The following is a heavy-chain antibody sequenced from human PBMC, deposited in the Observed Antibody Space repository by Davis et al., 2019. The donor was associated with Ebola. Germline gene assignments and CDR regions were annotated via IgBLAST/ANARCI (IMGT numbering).Heavy chain of an antibody. J-gene: IGHJ4*02. CDR2: ISGSGGST. Sequence: GESLNTSCASSGSTSSSYAMSWVRQAPGKGLEWVSAISGSGGSTYYADSVKGRFTISRDNSKNTLYLQMTSLRAEDTAVYYWARELEGISTWGQGTLVTVSS. V-gene: IGHV3-23*01. CDR1: GSTSSSYA. CDR3: ARELEGIST. D-gene: IGHD2-15*01.